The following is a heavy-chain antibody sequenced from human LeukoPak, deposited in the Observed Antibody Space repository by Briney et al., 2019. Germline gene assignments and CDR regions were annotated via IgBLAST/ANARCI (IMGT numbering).Heavy chain of an antibody. Sequence: SETLSLTCAVYGGSFSGYYWSWIRQPPGKGLEWIGEINHSGSTNYNPSLKSRVTISVDTSKNQFSLKLSSVTAADTAVYYCARHRRITMIVVVPTITNWFDPRGQGTLVTVSS. CDR2: INHSGST. D-gene: IGHD3-22*01. V-gene: IGHV4-34*01. CDR3: ARHRRITMIVVVPTITNWFDP. J-gene: IGHJ5*02. CDR1: GGSFSGYY.